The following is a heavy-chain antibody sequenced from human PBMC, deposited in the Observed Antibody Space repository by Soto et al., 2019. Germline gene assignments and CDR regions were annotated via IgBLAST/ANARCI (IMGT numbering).Heavy chain of an antibody. J-gene: IGHJ6*02. D-gene: IGHD1-7*01. V-gene: IGHV1-46*01. CDR1: GYTFTSYY. CDR2: INPSGGST. CDR3: ARAGLELDPMSILNYYYYGMDV. Sequence: QVQLVQSGAEVKKPGASVKVSCKASGYTFTSYYMHWVRQAPGQGLEWMGIINPSGGSTSYAQKFQGRGPMTRDTSTSTVYMELSSLRSEDTAVYYCARAGLELDPMSILNYYYYGMDVWGQGTTVTVSS.